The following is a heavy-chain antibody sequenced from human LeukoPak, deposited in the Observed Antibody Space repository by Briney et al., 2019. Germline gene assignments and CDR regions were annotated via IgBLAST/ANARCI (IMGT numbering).Heavy chain of an antibody. J-gene: IGHJ4*02. D-gene: IGHD2-15*01. Sequence: AASVKVSCKASGYTFTSYGISWVRQAPGQGLEWMGWMNPNTGGTDYAQKFQGRVTMTRDTSISTAYLELSRLKSDDTAMYYCARLSGGSDFWGQGTLVTVSS. CDR1: GYTFTSYG. V-gene: IGHV1-2*02. CDR3: ARLSGGSDF. CDR2: MNPNTGGT.